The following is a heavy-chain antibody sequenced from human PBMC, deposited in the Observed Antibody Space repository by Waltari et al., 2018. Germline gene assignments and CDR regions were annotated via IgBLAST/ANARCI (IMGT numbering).Heavy chain of an antibody. J-gene: IGHJ3*02. V-gene: IGHV3-9*01. Sequence: EVQLVESGGGLVQPGRSLRLSCAASGFTFDDYAIHWVRQAPGKGLEWVSGISWNSGSIGYADSVKGRFTISRDNAKNSLYLQMNSLRAEDTALYYCAKDMTVTTDAFDIWGQGTMVTVSS. CDR3: AKDMTVTTDAFDI. CDR2: ISWNSGSI. CDR1: GFTFDDYA. D-gene: IGHD4-17*01.